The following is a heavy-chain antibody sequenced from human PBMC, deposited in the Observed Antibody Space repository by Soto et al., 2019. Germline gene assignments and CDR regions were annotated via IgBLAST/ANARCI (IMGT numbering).Heavy chain of an antibody. CDR1: GFSLITSGMR. CDR2: IDWDDDK. CDR3: ARSPGIAAAGRLENWFDP. V-gene: IGHV2-70*04. D-gene: IGHD6-13*01. Sequence: SGPTLVNPTQTLTLTCTFSGFSLITSGMRVSCIRQPPGKPLEWLARIDWDDDKFYSTSLKTRLTISKDTSKNQVVLTMTNMDPVDTATYYCARSPGIAAAGRLENWFDPWGQGTLVTVSS. J-gene: IGHJ5*02.